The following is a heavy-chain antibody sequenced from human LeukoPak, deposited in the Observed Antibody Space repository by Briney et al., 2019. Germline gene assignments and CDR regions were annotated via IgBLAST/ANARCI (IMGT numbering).Heavy chain of an antibody. CDR3: ARDRPHSSNWFPSVYYYGMDV. CDR2: ISSSSSYI. V-gene: IGHV3-21*01. J-gene: IGHJ6*04. D-gene: IGHD6-13*01. Sequence: GGSLRLSCAASGFTFSSYSMNWVRQAPGKGLERVSSISSSSSYIYYADSVKGRFTISRDNAKNSLYQQMNSLRAEDTAVYYCARDRPHSSNWFPSVYYYGMDVWGKGTTVTVSS. CDR1: GFTFSSYS.